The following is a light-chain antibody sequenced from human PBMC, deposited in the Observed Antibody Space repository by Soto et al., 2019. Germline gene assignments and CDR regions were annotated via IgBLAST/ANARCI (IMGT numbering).Light chain of an antibody. Sequence: EIVLTQSPGTLSLSPGERATLSCRASQSVSSTYLAWCQQRPAQPPRLLIYGASTRATGIPDRFSGTGSGTDFTLTISRLEPEDFAVYYCQHFGDSPITFGQGTRLEIK. CDR3: QHFGDSPIT. V-gene: IGKV3-20*01. CDR1: QSVSSTY. CDR2: GAS. J-gene: IGKJ5*01.